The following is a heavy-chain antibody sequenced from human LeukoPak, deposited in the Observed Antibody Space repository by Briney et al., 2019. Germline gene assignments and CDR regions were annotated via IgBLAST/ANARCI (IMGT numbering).Heavy chain of an antibody. V-gene: IGHV3-33*01. CDR1: GFTFSSYG. D-gene: IGHD7-27*01. J-gene: IGHJ3*02. CDR2: IWYDGSNK. Sequence: GGSLRLPCAASGFTFSSYGMHWVRQAPGKGLEWVAVIWYDGSNKYYADSVKGRFTISRDNAKNSLYLQMNSLRAEDTAVYYCARAETGNNAFDIWGQGTMVTVSS. CDR3: ARAETGNNAFDI.